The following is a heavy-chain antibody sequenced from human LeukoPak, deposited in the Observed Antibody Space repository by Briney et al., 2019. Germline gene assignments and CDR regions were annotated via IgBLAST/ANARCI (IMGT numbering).Heavy chain of an antibody. J-gene: IGHJ4*02. CDR1: GFTISSNY. Sequence: GGSLRLSCAASGFTISSNYMNWVRQAPGKGLDWVSVISDGGSTYYADSVKGRFTISRDNSKNTPYLQMNSLRAEDTAVYYCARTYSWSLSRFDYWGQGTLVTVSS. D-gene: IGHD3-16*02. CDR3: ARTYSWSLSRFDY. V-gene: IGHV3-53*05. CDR2: ISDGGST.